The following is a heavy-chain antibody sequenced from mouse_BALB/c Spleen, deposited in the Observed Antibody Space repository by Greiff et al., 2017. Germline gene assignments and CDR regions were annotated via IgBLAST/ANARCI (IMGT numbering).Heavy chain of an antibody. Sequence: QVQLQQSGAELVRPGTSVKVSCKASGYAFTNYLIEWVKQRPGQGLEWIGVINPGSGGTNYNEKFKGKATFTADTSSNTAYMQLSSLTSEDSAVYYCARPTMIKFFYFDYWGQGTTLTVSS. CDR2: INPGSGGT. J-gene: IGHJ2*01. CDR3: ARPTMIKFFYFDY. CDR1: GYAFTNYL. V-gene: IGHV1-54*02. D-gene: IGHD2-4*01.